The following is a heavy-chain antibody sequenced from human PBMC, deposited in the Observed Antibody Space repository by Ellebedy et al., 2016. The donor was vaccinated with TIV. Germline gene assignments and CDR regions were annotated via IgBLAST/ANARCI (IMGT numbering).Heavy chain of an antibody. CDR1: GFTFRSYD. Sequence: GESLKISCEASGFTFRSYDMHWVRLAPGKGLEWVALISYDANNQYYADSVKGRFTISRDNSKNTLYLQMNSLRPEDTGVYYCAKGPVGYCTTPTCFYLDYWGQGTLVTVSS. CDR2: ISYDANNQ. J-gene: IGHJ4*02. V-gene: IGHV3-30*18. D-gene: IGHD2-2*01. CDR3: AKGPVGYCTTPTCFYLDY.